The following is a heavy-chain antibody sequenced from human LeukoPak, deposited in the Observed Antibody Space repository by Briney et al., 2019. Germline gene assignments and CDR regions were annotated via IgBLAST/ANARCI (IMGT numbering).Heavy chain of an antibody. D-gene: IGHD3-22*01. CDR3: ARGPYSYDSSGAFDI. J-gene: IGHJ3*02. CDR2: IASSGST. CDR1: GDSISSGDYY. Sequence: PSQTLSLTCTVSGDSISSGDYYWSWIRQPAGKGLEWIGRIASSGSTNYNPSLKSRVTISVDTSKNQFSLKLSSVTAADTAVYFCARGPYSYDSSGAFDICGQGTMVTVPS. V-gene: IGHV4-61*02.